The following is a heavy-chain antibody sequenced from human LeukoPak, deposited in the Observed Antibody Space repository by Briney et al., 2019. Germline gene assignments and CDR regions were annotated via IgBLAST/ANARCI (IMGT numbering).Heavy chain of an antibody. V-gene: IGHV3-7*01. CDR2: IKQDGSEK. CDR3: AKDPYYGDKGAAFDI. J-gene: IGHJ3*02. Sequence: GGSLRLSCAASGFTFSSYWMSWVRQAPGKGLEWVANIKQDGSEKYYVDSVKGRFTISRDNAKNSLYLQMNSLRAEDTAVYYCAKDPYYGDKGAAFDIWGQGTMVTVSS. CDR1: GFTFSSYW. D-gene: IGHD4-23*01.